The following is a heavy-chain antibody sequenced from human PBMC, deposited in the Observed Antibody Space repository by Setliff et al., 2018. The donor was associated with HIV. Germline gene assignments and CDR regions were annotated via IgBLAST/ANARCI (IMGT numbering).Heavy chain of an antibody. V-gene: IGHV1-18*01. CDR3: ARVSHTYYYGSGSYSYFDY. CDR1: GYTFTSYG. Sequence: SCKASGYTFTSYGISWVRQAPGQGLEWMGWISAYNGNTNYAQKLQGRVTMTTDTSTSTAYMELRSLRSDDTAVYYCARVSHTYYYGSGSYSYFDYWGQGTLVTVSS. D-gene: IGHD3-10*01. J-gene: IGHJ4*02. CDR2: ISAYNGNT.